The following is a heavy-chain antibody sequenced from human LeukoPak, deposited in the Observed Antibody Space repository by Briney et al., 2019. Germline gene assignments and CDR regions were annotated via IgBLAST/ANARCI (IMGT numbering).Heavy chain of an antibody. J-gene: IGHJ4*02. D-gene: IGHD3-22*01. V-gene: IGHV1-2*02. CDR2: INPNSGGT. Sequence: GASVKVSCKASGYTFTGYYMHWVRQAPGQGLEWMGWINPNSGGTNYAQKFQGRVTMTRDTSISTAYMELSRLRSDDTAMYYCARDPQWGDYYDSSGYQFDYWGQGTLVTVSS. CDR1: GYTFTGYY. CDR3: ARDPQWGDYYDSSGYQFDY.